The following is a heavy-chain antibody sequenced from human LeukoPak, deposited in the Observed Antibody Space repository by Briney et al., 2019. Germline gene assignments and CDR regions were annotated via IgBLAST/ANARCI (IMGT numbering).Heavy chain of an antibody. J-gene: IGHJ4*02. CDR3: AKDYTIFGIVIHLFDY. CDR1: GFTFNTYG. V-gene: IGHV3-30*02. D-gene: IGHD3-3*01. Sequence: GGSLRLSCAASGFTFNTYGMHWVRQAPGKGLEWVAFIRYDGSNKYYADSVKGRFTISRDNTKNTLYLQMNSLRAEDTAVYYCAKDYTIFGIVIHLFDYWGQGTLVTVSS. CDR2: IRYDGSNK.